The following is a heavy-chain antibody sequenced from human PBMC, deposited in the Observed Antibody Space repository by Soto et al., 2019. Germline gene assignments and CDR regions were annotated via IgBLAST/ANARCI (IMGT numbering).Heavy chain of an antibody. D-gene: IGHD2-21*01. J-gene: IGHJ5*02. V-gene: IGHV4-59*01. Sequence: SVPLSLTCTVAGGSISRYYWSWIRQPPGKGLEWIGYIYYSGSTNYNPSLKSRVTISVDTSKNQFSLKLSSVTAADTAVYYCARDGGELDPWGQGTLVTVSS. CDR2: IYYSGST. CDR1: GGSISRYY. CDR3: ARDGGELDP.